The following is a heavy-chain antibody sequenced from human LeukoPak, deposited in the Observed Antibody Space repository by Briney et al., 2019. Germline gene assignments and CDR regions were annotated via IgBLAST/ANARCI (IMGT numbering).Heavy chain of an antibody. CDR2: IYPGDSDS. Sequence: GESLEISCKGSGYIFTTYWIGWVRQMPGKGLEWMGIIYPGDSDSRYSPSFQGQVTISADKSISTAYLQWSSLKASDTAMYYCARQWSSGWSFFDYWGQGTLVTVSS. D-gene: IGHD6-19*01. J-gene: IGHJ4*02. CDR3: ARQWSSGWSFFDY. CDR1: GYIFTTYW. V-gene: IGHV5-51*01.